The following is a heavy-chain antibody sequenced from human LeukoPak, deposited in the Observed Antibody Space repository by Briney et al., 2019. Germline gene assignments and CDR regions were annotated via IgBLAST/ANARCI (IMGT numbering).Heavy chain of an antibody. CDR3: APRYCSSTSCFDVFDM. Sequence: GASVKVSCKASGYTFTGYYMHWVRQAPGQGLEWMGWINPNSGGTNYAQKFQGRVTMTRDTSISTAYMELSRLRSDDTAVYYCAPRYCSSTSCFDVFDMWGQGTMVTVSS. V-gene: IGHV1-2*02. D-gene: IGHD2-2*01. CDR2: INPNSGGT. CDR1: GYTFTGYY. J-gene: IGHJ3*02.